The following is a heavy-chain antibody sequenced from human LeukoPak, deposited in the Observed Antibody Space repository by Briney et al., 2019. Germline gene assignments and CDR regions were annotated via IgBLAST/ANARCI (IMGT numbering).Heavy chain of an antibody. V-gene: IGHV3-30-3*01. CDR3: ARDLTGYYSADY. CDR1: EFTLSSPG. CDR2: ISYDGSDK. D-gene: IGHD3-9*01. J-gene: IGHJ4*02. Sequence: GGSLRLSCAASEFTLSSPGLHWFRQAPGKGLEWVAVISYDGSDKSYADSVKGRFIISRDNAKNTLYLQMNSLRAEDTALYYCARDLTGYYSADYWGQGILVTVSS.